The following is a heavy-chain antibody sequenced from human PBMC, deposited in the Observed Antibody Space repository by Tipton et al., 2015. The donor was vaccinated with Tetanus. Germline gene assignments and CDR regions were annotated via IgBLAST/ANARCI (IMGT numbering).Heavy chain of an antibody. D-gene: IGHD3-3*01. V-gene: IGHV5-51*01. CDR3: GGGRSNTNFFFCFDP. CDR1: GYSSSSYY. CDR2: IHPGKSTT. Sequence: QLVQSGVEVKKPGESLRISCQASGYSSSSYYIAWVRQMPGRGLERMGFIHPGKSTTTYSPSFQGRVTLSADPSINTAYLHWASLTASDTAAYYCGGGRSNTNFFFCFDPWGQETPVTVSS. J-gene: IGHJ5*02.